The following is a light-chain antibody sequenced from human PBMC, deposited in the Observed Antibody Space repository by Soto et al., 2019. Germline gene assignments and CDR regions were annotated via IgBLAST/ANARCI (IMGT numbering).Light chain of an antibody. V-gene: IGKV1-39*01. CDR2: AAS. Sequence: DIQMTQSPSSLSASVGDRVTITCRASQSISNYLTWYQQKPGKAPNLLIYAASSLQTGVPSRFKGSRSETEFTLTIRNLQPDDFATYYCQQSYSTPLTFGVGTKVDIK. J-gene: IGKJ4*01. CDR3: QQSYSTPLT. CDR1: QSISNY.